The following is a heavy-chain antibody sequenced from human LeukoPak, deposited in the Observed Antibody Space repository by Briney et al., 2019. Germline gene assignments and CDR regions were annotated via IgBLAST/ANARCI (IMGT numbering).Heavy chain of an antibody. Sequence: SETLSLTCAVYGGSFSGYYWSWIRQPPGKGLERIGEINHSGSTNYNPSLKSRVTISVDTSKSQFSLKLSSVTAADTAVYYCARAAPLGYCSSTSCYGVDYWGQGTLVTVSS. J-gene: IGHJ4*02. CDR1: GGSFSGYY. D-gene: IGHD2-2*01. V-gene: IGHV4-34*01. CDR3: ARAAPLGYCSSTSCYGVDY. CDR2: INHSGST.